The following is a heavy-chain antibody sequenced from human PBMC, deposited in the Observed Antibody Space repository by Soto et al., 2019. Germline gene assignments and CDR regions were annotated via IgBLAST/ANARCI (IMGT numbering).Heavy chain of an antibody. J-gene: IGHJ4*02. V-gene: IGHV1-3*01. CDR3: ARQNDIVVVPAAFDY. CDR2: IIAINGKT. D-gene: IGHD2-2*01. CDR1: GYTFTSYA. Sequence: ASLKVSCKTSGYTFTSYAIHWVRQAPGQGLEWMGWIIAINGKTKYAQKFQGRVTITADKSTSTAYMELSSLRSEDTAVYYCARQNDIVVVPAAFDYWGQGTLVTVSS.